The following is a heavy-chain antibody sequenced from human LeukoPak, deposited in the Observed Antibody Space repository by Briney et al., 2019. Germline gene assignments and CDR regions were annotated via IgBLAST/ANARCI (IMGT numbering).Heavy chain of an antibody. D-gene: IGHD3-10*01. J-gene: IGHJ4*02. Sequence: GGSRRLSCAASGFTFDDYAMHWVRQAPGKGLEWVSGISWNSGSIGYADSVKGRFTISRDNAKNSLYLQMNSLRAEDTALYYCAKGFGSGSYVFFYFDYWGQGTLVTVSS. CDR1: GFTFDDYA. V-gene: IGHV3-9*01. CDR2: ISWNSGSI. CDR3: AKGFGSGSYVFFYFDY.